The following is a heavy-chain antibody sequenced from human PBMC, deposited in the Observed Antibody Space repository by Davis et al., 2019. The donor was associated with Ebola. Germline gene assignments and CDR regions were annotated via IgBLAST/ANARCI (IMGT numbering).Heavy chain of an antibody. Sequence: SETLSLTCTVSGGSISSGGYYWGWIRQPPGKGLEWIGSIYYSGSTYYNPSLKSRVTISVDTSKNQFSLKLSSVTAADTAVYYCARQVYSSSRVGVYYYGMDVWGKGTTVTVSS. J-gene: IGHJ6*04. CDR3: ARQVYSSSRVGVYYYGMDV. D-gene: IGHD6-6*01. V-gene: IGHV4-39*01. CDR1: GGSISSGGYY. CDR2: IYYSGST.